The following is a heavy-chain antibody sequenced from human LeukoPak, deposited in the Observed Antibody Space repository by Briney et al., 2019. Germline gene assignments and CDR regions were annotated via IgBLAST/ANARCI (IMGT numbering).Heavy chain of an antibody. CDR2: ISGSSSTI. CDR1: GFTFSSYS. D-gene: IGHD6-6*01. V-gene: IGHV3-48*01. CDR3: ARDVSSLGY. Sequence: GGSLRLSCAASGFTFSSYSMNWVRQAPGKGLEWVSYISGSSSTIYYADSVKGRFTISGDNAKKSLYLQMNSLRAEDTAVYYCARDVSSLGYWGQGTLVTVSS. J-gene: IGHJ4*02.